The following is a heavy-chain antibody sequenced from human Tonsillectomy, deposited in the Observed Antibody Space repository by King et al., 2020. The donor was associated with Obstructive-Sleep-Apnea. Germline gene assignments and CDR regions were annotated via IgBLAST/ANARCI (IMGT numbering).Heavy chain of an antibody. CDR2: IRQDESQK. Sequence: VQLVESGGGLVQPGGSLRLSCAASGFTFGSYWMTWVRQAPGRGLEWVANIRQDESQKYYVDSVKGRFTISRDNAKNSLYLQMNSLRADDMAVYYCARDRSYETTGYYYDVFDMWGQGTMVTVSS. CDR1: GFTFGSYW. J-gene: IGHJ3*02. D-gene: IGHD3-22*01. CDR3: ARDRSYETTGYYYDVFDM. V-gene: IGHV3-7*03.